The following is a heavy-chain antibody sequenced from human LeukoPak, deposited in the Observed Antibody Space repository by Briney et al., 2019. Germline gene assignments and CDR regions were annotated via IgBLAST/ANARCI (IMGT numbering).Heavy chain of an antibody. Sequence: SETLYLTCTVSGGSVSSGSYYWSWIRQPPGKGLEWIGEINHSGSTNYNPSLKSRVTISVDTSKNQFSLKLSSVTAADTAVYYCAREGGSGSYSAFDYWGQGTLVTVSS. V-gene: IGHV4-39*07. CDR2: INHSGST. CDR1: GGSVSSGSYY. J-gene: IGHJ4*02. D-gene: IGHD3-10*01. CDR3: AREGGSGSYSAFDY.